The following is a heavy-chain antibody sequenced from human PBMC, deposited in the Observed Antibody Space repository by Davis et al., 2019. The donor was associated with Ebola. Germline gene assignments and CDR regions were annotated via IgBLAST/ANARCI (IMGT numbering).Heavy chain of an antibody. D-gene: IGHD6-19*01. J-gene: IGHJ3*01. V-gene: IGHV3-64D*08. CDR2: ITNNGGST. CDR3: AKDTSNVWFDV. Sequence: GGSLRLSCSVSGFMFSSYAMHWVRQAPGKGLQYVSGITNNGGSTYYADSVKGRFIISRDNSKNTLYLQMNSLRVEDTAIYYCAKDTSNVWFDVWGQGTMVTVSS. CDR1: GFMFSSYA.